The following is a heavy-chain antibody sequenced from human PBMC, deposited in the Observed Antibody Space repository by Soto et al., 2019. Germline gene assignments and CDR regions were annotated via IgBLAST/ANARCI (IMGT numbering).Heavy chain of an antibody. J-gene: IGHJ4*02. CDR3: ARGGRTDRRYLDS. CDR2: TRNKVNSYTT. V-gene: IGHV3-72*01. Sequence: EVQLVESGGGLVQPGGSLRLSCAAAGFTISDYYMDWVRQAPGMGLEWVARTRNKVNSYTTEYAASVKGRFTISRDDSAHSVYLQMNSLKTEDAAVYYCARGGRTDRRYLDSWGQGTLVTVSS. D-gene: IGHD2-15*01. CDR1: GFTISDYY.